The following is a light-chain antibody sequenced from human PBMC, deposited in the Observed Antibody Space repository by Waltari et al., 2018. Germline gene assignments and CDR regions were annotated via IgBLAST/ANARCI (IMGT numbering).Light chain of an antibody. Sequence: QSALSQPASVSGSPGQSVTVSCTGSSSDVGDYNFVSWYRQHPGQAPELMIHDVDKRHSGVSNRFSGSKSGNTASLTISGLQAEDQADYYCCSYAGRGTFVFGTGTQVTVL. V-gene: IGLV2-23*02. CDR2: DVD. J-gene: IGLJ1*01. CDR1: SSDVGDYNF. CDR3: CSYAGRGTFV.